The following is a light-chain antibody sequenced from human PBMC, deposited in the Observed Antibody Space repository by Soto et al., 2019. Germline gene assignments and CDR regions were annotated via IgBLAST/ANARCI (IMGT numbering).Light chain of an antibody. J-gene: IGLJ1*01. CDR1: RTDVDGYDY. CDR2: NVY. Sequence: QSVLTQPASVSGSPGQSIAISCTGVRTDVDGYDYVSWYQQHPGQAPQPKINNVYNRPSGASHRFSGSKSGETASLIISVLQAEDVADYYCTSYTSSTPFYVFGTGTKVTVL. V-gene: IGLV2-14*03. CDR3: TSYTSSTPFYV.